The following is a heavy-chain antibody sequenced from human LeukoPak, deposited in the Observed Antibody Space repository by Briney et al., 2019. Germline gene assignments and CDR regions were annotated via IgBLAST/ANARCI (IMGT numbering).Heavy chain of an antibody. CDR2: ISYDGSNK. V-gene: IGHV3-30*01. Sequence: GGSLRLSCAASGSTFSSYAMHWVRQAPGKGLDWVSVISYDGSNKYYADSVKGRFNISRDNSKNTLYLQMNSLRAEDTAVYYCARAGGACSSPSCRSYNYYYMDVWGKGTTVTVSS. J-gene: IGHJ6*03. CDR3: ARAGGACSSPSCRSYNYYYMDV. CDR1: GSTFSSYA. D-gene: IGHD2-2*01.